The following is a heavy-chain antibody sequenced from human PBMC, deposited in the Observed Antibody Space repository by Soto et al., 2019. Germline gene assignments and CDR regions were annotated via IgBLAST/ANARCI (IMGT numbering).Heavy chain of an antibody. J-gene: IGHJ6*02. CDR3: ARTLGSGWYAPPYYYFGMDV. D-gene: IGHD6-19*01. CDR1: GGTFSSYA. CDR2: IIPIFGTA. V-gene: IGHV1-69*13. Sequence: SVKVSCKASGGTFSSYAISWVRQAPGQGLELMGGIIPIFGTANYAQKFQGRVTITADESTSTAYMELSSLRSEDTAVYYCARTLGSGWYAPPYYYFGMDVWGQGTTVTVSS.